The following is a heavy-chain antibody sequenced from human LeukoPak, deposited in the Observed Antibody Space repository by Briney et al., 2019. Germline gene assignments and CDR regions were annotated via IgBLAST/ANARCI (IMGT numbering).Heavy chain of an antibody. J-gene: IGHJ4*02. CDR1: GFTFSTYA. Sequence: GGSLRLSCAASGFTFSTYAMTWVRQTPGKGLEWVSVITGSSDITHYADSVKGRFTISRDNSKNTLYLQMNSLRAEDTAKYYCAKDHDLWSFDYWGQGTLVTVSS. CDR3: AKDHDLWSFDY. D-gene: IGHD2-21*01. V-gene: IGHV3-23*01. CDR2: ITGSSDIT.